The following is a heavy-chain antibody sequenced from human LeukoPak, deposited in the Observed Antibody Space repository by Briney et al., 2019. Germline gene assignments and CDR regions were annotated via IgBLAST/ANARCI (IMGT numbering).Heavy chain of an antibody. V-gene: IGHV3-21*01. Sequence: GGSLRLSCAASGFTFSTYNMNWVRQAPGKGLEWVSSITRSSTYIYYADSVKGRFTISRDNAKNSLYLQMNSLRAEDTAVYYCAREGASSGWAKHPYYYYYYMDVWGKGTTVTVSS. CDR3: AREGASSGWAKHPYYYYYYMDV. CDR2: ITRSSTYI. D-gene: IGHD6-19*01. J-gene: IGHJ6*03. CDR1: GFTFSTYN.